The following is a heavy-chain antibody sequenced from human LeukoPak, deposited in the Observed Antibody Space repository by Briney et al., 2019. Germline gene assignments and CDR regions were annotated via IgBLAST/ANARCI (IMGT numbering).Heavy chain of an antibody. Sequence: GGSLRLSCAASGFTFSNYAMSWVRQAPGKGLEWVSAISGSGGSTYYADSVKGRLTISRDNSKNTLYLQMNSLKAEDTALYYCAKXVGSWSRGAFDYRGQGTLVTVFS. CDR3: AKXVGSWSRGAFDY. CDR1: GFTFSNYA. D-gene: IGHD6-13*01. V-gene: IGHV3-23*01. J-gene: IGHJ4*02. CDR2: ISGSGGST.